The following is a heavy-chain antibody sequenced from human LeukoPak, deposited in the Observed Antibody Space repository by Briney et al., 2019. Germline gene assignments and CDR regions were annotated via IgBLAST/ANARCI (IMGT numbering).Heavy chain of an antibody. CDR1: GFTFSSYG. D-gene: IGHD3-3*01. V-gene: IGHV3-30*03. CDR2: ISYDGSNK. Sequence: GGSLRLSCAASGFTFSSYGMHWVRQAPGKGLEWVAVISYDGSNKYYADSVKGRFTISRDNSKNTLYLQMNSLRAEDTAVYYCARVVNSRAYYDFWSGYYSFDYWGQGTLVTVSS. CDR3: ARVVNSRAYYDFWSGYYSFDY. J-gene: IGHJ4*02.